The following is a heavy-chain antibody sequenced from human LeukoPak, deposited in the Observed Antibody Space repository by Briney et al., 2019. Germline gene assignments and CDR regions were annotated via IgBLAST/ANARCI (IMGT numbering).Heavy chain of an antibody. V-gene: IGHV4-4*07. CDR1: GGSISSFY. J-gene: IGHJ4*02. CDR3: ARAAEYSSGWYLFDY. Sequence: SETLSLTCTVSGGSISSFYWTWIRQPAGKGLEWIGRIYPTGSTNYNPSLKSRVTMSVDTSKNRFSLKLSSVTAADTAMYYCARAAEYSSGWYLFDYWGQGTLVTVSA. CDR2: IYPTGST. D-gene: IGHD6-19*01.